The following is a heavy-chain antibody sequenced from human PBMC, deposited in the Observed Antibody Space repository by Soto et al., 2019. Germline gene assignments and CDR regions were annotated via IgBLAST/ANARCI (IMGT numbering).Heavy chain of an antibody. CDR1: GFTLSGVD. J-gene: IGHJ4*02. Sequence: QVQLVESGGGVVQPGTSLRLSCSASGFTLSGVDMHWVRQAPGKGLEWVAVMSYDGRNQYYADSVKGRFTVSRDSSKSTLYLQMNSLRTEDAAVYYCAKGGLYTSSSRSDCWGQGTLVTVSS. CDR2: MSYDGRNQ. V-gene: IGHV3-30*18. CDR3: AKGGLYTSSSRSDC. D-gene: IGHD6-6*01.